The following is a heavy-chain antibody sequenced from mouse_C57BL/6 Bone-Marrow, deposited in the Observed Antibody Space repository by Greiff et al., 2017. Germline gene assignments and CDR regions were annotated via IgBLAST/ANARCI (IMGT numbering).Heavy chain of an antibody. Sequence: EVQLVESGAELVRPGASVKLSCTASGFNIKDDYMHWVKQRPEQGLEWIGWIDPENGDTEYASKFQGQATITADTSSNTAYLQLSSLTSEDTAVYYCTTEGWLLPLYFDVWGTGTTVTVSS. V-gene: IGHV14-4*01. J-gene: IGHJ1*03. CDR1: GFNIKDDY. D-gene: IGHD2-3*01. CDR2: IDPENGDT. CDR3: TTEGWLLPLYFDV.